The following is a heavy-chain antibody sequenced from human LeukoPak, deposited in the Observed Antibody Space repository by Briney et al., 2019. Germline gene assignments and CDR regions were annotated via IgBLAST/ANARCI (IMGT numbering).Heavy chain of an antibody. V-gene: IGHV1-8*01. Sequence: ASVKVSCKASGYTFTSYDINWVRQATGQGLEWMGWMNPNSGNTGYAQKFQGRVTMTRNTSISTAYMVLSSLRSEDTAVYYCARGYKYYDFWSGYYTKEGYYYYGMDVWGQGTTVTVSS. CDR3: ARGYKYYDFWSGYYTKEGYYYYGMDV. D-gene: IGHD3-3*01. CDR1: GYTFTSYD. J-gene: IGHJ6*02. CDR2: MNPNSGNT.